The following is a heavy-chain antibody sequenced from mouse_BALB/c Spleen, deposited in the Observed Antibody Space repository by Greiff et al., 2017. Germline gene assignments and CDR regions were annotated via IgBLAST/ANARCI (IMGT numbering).Heavy chain of an antibody. CDR3: ARSYGNYEGWYFDV. J-gene: IGHJ1*01. Sequence: VQLKQSGPELVKPGASVKMSCKASGYTFTSYVMHWVKQKPGQGLEWIGYINPYNDGTKYNEKFKGKATLTSDKSSSTAYMELSSLTSEDSAVYYCARSYGNYEGWYFDVWGAGTTVTVSS. V-gene: IGHV1-14*01. CDR2: INPYNDGT. CDR1: GYTFTSYV. D-gene: IGHD2-10*02.